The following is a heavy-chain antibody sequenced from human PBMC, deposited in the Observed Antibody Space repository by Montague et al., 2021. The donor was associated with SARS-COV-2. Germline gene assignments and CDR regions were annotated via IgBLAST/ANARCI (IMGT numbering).Heavy chain of an antibody. CDR2: IYFGGGS. D-gene: IGHD5-12*01. J-gene: IGHJ4*02. CDR3: ARDVGKGFSGYETEGGFAY. Sequence: SETLSLTCTVSGGSISSSNYFWVWLRQPTGKELEWIGSIYFGGGSYYNLSLKSRVSISVDTSKNHFSLKLTSVTAADTAVYYSARDVGKGFSGYETEGGFAYWGQGTPVTVSS. CDR1: GGSISSSNYF. V-gene: IGHV4-39*02.